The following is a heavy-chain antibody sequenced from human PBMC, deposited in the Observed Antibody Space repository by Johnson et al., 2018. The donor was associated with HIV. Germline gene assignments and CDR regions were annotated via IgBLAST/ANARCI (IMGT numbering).Heavy chain of an antibody. J-gene: IGHJ3*02. D-gene: IGHD5-12*01. Sequence: VLLVESGGGVVQPGRSLRLSCAASGFTFSSYAMHWVRQAPGKGLEWVANIKQDGSEKYYVDSVKGRFTISRDNAKNSLYLQMNSLRAEDTAVYYCARDPEGYSGYDFGDAFDIWGQGTMVTVSS. CDR2: IKQDGSEK. CDR3: ARDPEGYSGYDFGDAFDI. CDR1: GFTFSSYA. V-gene: IGHV3-7*01.